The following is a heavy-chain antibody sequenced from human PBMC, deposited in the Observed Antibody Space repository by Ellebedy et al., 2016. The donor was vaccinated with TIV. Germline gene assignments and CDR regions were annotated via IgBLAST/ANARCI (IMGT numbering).Heavy chain of an antibody. CDR1: GGSIRTYY. D-gene: IGHD5-12*01. CDR3: ARDRGYNGDDLDWYFDL. Sequence: SETLSLTXTVPGGSIRTYYWSWIRQPPGKGLEWIGYIYSSGSTNTKPSLKSRVTMSLDTSKNQVSLKLRSVTPADTAVYYCARDRGYNGDDLDWYFDLWGRGTLVTVSS. V-gene: IGHV4-59*01. CDR2: IYSSGST. J-gene: IGHJ2*01.